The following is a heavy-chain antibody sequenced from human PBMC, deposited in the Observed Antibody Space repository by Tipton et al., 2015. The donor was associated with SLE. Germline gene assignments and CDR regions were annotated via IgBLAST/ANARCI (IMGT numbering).Heavy chain of an antibody. D-gene: IGHD3-3*01. V-gene: IGHV4-31*03. CDR3: ARDFQTIFGVVIIRYFDY. Sequence: LRLSCTVSGGSIRSDDYYWTWIRQHPGKGLEWIGHINYGGSTYYKPSLKSRLTISVDTSKNQFSLKLSSVTAADTAVYFCARDFQTIFGVVIIRYFDYWGQGTLVTVSS. CDR2: INYGGST. J-gene: IGHJ4*02. CDR1: GGSIRSDDYY.